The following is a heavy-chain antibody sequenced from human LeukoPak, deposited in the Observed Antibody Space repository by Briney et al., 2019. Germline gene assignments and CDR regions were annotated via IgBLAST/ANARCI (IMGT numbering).Heavy chain of an antibody. Sequence: SETLSLTCTVSGGSISSSSYYWGWIRQPPGKGLEWIGSIYYSGSTYYNPSLKSRVAISVDTSKNQFSLKLSSVTAADTAVYYCASDYYDSSGYPLPFDYWGQGTLVTVSS. V-gene: IGHV4-39*01. CDR2: IYYSGST. CDR1: GGSISSSSYY. J-gene: IGHJ4*02. CDR3: ASDYYDSSGYPLPFDY. D-gene: IGHD3-22*01.